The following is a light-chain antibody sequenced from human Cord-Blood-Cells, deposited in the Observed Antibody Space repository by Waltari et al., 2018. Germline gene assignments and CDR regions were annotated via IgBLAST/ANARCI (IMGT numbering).Light chain of an antibody. J-gene: IGKJ3*01. CDR1: QSISSY. V-gene: IGKV1-39*01. CDR3: QQSYSTPCT. CDR2: SAS. Sequence: DIQMTQSPYPLSASVGARVTITFRGSQSISSYLNWYQQKPGKAPKLLIYSASSLQSRVPSRFSGSGSGTDFTLTISSLQPEDFATYYCQQSYSTPCTFGPGTKVDIK.